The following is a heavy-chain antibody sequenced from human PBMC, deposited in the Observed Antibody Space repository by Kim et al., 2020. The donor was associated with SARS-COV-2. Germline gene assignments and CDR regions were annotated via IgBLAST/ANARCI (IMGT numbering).Heavy chain of an antibody. CDR3: ARDLGWGSRWYFDL. Sequence: AQKFQGRVTMTRDTSTSTVYMELSSLRSEDTAVYYCARDLGWGSRWYFDLWGRGTLVTVSS. D-gene: IGHD6-19*01. V-gene: IGHV1-46*01. J-gene: IGHJ2*01.